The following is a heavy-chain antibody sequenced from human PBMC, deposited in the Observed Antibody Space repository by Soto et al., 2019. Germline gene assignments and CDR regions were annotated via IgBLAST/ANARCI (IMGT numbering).Heavy chain of an antibody. Sequence: GGSLRLSCAASGFTFSDYYMSWIRQAPGKGLEWVSYISSSGSTIYYADSVKGRFTISRDNAKNSLYLQMNSLRAEDTAVYYCASLYGSGSYFGYYYGMDVWGQGTTVTV. V-gene: IGHV3-11*01. J-gene: IGHJ6*02. CDR1: GFTFSDYY. CDR3: ASLYGSGSYFGYYYGMDV. CDR2: ISSSGSTI. D-gene: IGHD3-10*01.